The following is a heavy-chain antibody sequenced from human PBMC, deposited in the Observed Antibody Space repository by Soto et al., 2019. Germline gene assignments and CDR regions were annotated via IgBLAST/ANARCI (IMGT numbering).Heavy chain of an antibody. J-gene: IGHJ5*02. D-gene: IGHD3-3*01. CDR3: ARDKDFWSGYSVNCFDA. CDR1: GGTFSSYA. V-gene: IGHV1-69*13. CDR2: IIPIFGTA. Sequence: SVKVSCKASGGTFSSYAISWVRQAPGQGLEWMGGIIPIFGTANYAQKFQGRVTITADESTSTAYMELSCLRPEDTAVYYCARDKDFWSGYSVNCFDAWRQRILVTVSS.